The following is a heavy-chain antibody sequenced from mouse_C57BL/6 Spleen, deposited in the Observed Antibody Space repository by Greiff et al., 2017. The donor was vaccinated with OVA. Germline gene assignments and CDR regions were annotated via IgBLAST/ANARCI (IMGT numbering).Heavy chain of an antibody. V-gene: IGHV1-55*01. Sequence: VQLQQPGAELVKPGASVKMSCKASGYTFTSYWITWVKQRPGQGLEWIGDIYPGSGSTNYNEKFKSKATLTVDTSSSTAYMQLSSLTSEDSAVYYCERGAIYDGYYDWYFDVWGTGTTVTVSS. CDR3: ERGAIYDGYYDWYFDV. CDR1: GYTFTSYW. D-gene: IGHD2-3*01. CDR2: IYPGSGST. J-gene: IGHJ1*03.